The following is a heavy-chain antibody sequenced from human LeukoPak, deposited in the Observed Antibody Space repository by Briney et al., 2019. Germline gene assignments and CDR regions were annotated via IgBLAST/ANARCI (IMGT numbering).Heavy chain of an antibody. CDR1: GDSINAYY. CDR3: ARRRAEGGSNGHYNWFDP. Sequence: SETLSLTCTVSGDSINAYYWGWIRQPPGKGLEWIGYIYFSGTTKYNPSLESRVTISVDTSKNQFSLKLSSVTAADTAVYYCARRRAEGGSNGHYNWFDPWGQGTLVTVSS. J-gene: IGHJ5*02. CDR2: IYFSGTT. V-gene: IGHV4-59*08. D-gene: IGHD6-13*01.